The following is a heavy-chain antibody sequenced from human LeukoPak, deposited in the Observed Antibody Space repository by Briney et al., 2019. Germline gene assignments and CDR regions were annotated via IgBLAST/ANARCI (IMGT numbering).Heavy chain of an antibody. CDR3: ARLATSRIMSALNYLDC. CDR2: IYPGDSDT. Sequence: GESLKISCKGSGYSFINYWIGWVRQMPGKGLEWMGIIYPGDSDTRYSPSFQGQVTISADKSISTAYLQWSSLKASDTAMYYCARLATSRIMSALNYLDCWGQGTLVTVSS. J-gene: IGHJ4*02. V-gene: IGHV5-51*01. CDR1: GYSFINYW.